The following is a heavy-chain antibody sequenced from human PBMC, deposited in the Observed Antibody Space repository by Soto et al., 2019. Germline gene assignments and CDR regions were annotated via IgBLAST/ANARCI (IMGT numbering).Heavy chain of an antibody. CDR2: ISPFNGNR. CDR3: ARDQSFARIYYYGIHF. V-gene: IGHV1-18*01. D-gene: IGHD6-6*01. J-gene: IGHJ6*02. Sequence: QVQLVQSGAEVKKPGASVKVSCRSSGYPFTHYGITWVRQAPGQGPEWMGWISPFNGNRNYGQTLQGRVTLTTDTSTSTVYMELRSLRSYDTAVYDCARDQSFARIYYYGIHFLGQGTTVTVSS. CDR1: GYPFTHYG.